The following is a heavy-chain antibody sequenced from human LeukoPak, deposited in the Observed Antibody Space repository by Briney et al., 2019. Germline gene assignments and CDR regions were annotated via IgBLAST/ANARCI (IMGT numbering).Heavy chain of an antibody. Sequence: ASVKVSCKASGYTFTSYGISWVRQAPGQGLEWMGWISAYNGNTNYAQKLQGRVTMTTDTSTSTAYMELRSPRSDDTAVYYCARWAGYYYYGMDVWGQGTTVTVSS. V-gene: IGHV1-18*01. J-gene: IGHJ6*02. CDR3: ARWAGYYYYGMDV. CDR1: GYTFTSYG. CDR2: ISAYNGNT. D-gene: IGHD6-19*01.